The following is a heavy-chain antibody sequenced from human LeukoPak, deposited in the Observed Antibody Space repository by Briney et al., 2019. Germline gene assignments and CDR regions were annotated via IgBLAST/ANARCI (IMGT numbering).Heavy chain of an antibody. CDR2: IYYSGST. V-gene: IGHV4-39*07. D-gene: IGHD2-21*02. Sequence: SETLSLTCTVSGGSISSSSYYWGWIRQPPGKGLEWIGSIYYSGSTYYNPSLKSRVTISVDTSKNQFSLKLSSVTAADTAVYYCARERVVMTAPYYFDYWGQGTLVTVSS. CDR3: ARERVVMTAPYYFDY. J-gene: IGHJ4*02. CDR1: GGSISSSSYY.